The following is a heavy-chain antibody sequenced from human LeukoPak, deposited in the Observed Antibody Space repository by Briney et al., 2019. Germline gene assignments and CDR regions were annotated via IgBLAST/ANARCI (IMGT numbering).Heavy chain of an antibody. CDR1: GGSISSSSYY. V-gene: IGHV4-39*01. CDR2: LYYGGRT. J-gene: IGHJ4*02. CDR3: ATTTVTTFFSASDDS. Sequence: PSETLSLTCTVSGGSISSSSYYWGWIRQPPGKGLEWIGSLYYGGRTYYNPSLKSRVTISVDTSKNQFSLRLSSVTAADTAVYYCATTTVTTFFSASDDSWGQGTLVTVSS. D-gene: IGHD4-17*01.